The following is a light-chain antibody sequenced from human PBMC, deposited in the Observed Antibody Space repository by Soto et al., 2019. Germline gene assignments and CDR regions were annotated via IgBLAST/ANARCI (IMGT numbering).Light chain of an antibody. J-gene: IGLJ7*01. V-gene: IGLV1-40*01. CDR1: SSNIGAGYD. CDR3: QSYDSSRSVV. Sequence: QSVLTQPPSVSGAPGQRVTISCTGSSSNIGAGYDVHWYQQLPGTAPKLLIYGNSHRPSGVPDRFSGSKSGTSASLAITGLQAGDEADYYCQSYDSSRSVVFGGGTQRTVL. CDR2: GNS.